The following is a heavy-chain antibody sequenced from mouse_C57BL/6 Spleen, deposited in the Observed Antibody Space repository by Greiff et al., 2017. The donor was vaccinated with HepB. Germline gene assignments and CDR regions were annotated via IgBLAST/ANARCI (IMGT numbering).Heavy chain of an antibody. CDR3: ANKGYFDY. V-gene: IGHV1-82*01. J-gene: IGHJ2*01. CDR2: IYPGDGDT. CDR1: GYAFSSSW. Sequence: VQLQESGPELVKPGASVKISCKASGYAFSSSWMNWVKQRPGKGLEWIGRIYPGDGDTNYNGKFKGKATLTADKSSSTAYMQLSSLTSEDSAVYFCANKGYFDYWGQGTTLTVSS.